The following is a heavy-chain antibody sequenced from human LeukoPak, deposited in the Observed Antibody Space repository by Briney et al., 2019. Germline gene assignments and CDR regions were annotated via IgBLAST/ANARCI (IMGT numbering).Heavy chain of an antibody. CDR3: ARDVWFGESDDAFDI. J-gene: IGHJ3*02. V-gene: IGHV4-4*07. CDR1: GGSISSYY. D-gene: IGHD3-10*01. CDR2: IYTSGST. Sequence: PSETLSLTCTVSGGSISSYYWSWIRQPAGKGLEWIGRIYTSGSTNYNPSLKSRVTMSVDTSKNQFSLKLSSVTAADTAVYYCARDVWFGESDDAFDIWGQGTMVTVSS.